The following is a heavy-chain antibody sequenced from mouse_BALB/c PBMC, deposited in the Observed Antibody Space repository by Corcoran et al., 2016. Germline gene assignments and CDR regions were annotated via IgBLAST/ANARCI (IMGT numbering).Heavy chain of an antibody. Sequence: QIQLVQSGPELKKPGETVKISCKASGYTFTNSGMNWVKQAPGKGLKWMGWINTYTGEPTYADDFKGRFAFSFETSASTAYLQINNLKNEDTATYFCAREPYALDYWGQGTSVTVSS. V-gene: IGHV9-3-1*01. CDR2: INTYTGEP. CDR1: GYTFTNSG. J-gene: IGHJ4*01. CDR3: AREPYALDY.